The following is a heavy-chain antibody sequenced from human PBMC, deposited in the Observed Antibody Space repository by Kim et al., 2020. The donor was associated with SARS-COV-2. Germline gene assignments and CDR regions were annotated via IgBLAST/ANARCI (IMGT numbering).Heavy chain of an antibody. CDR3: AKDLRALRLGYYYYGMDV. CDR2: ISGSGGST. Sequence: GGSLRLSCAASGFTFSSYAMSWVRQAPGKGLEWVSAISGSGGSTYYADSVKGRFTISRDNSKNTLYLQMNSLRAEDTAVYYCAKDLRALRLGYYYYGMDVWGQGTTVTVSS. V-gene: IGHV3-23*01. D-gene: IGHD3-16*01. CDR1: GFTFSSYA. J-gene: IGHJ6*02.